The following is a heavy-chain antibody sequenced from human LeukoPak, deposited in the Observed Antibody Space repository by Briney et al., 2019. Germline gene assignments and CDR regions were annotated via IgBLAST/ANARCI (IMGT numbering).Heavy chain of an antibody. CDR2: ISSSGSTI. J-gene: IGHJ5*02. V-gene: IGHV3-48*03. D-gene: IGHD3-16*02. Sequence: GGSLRLSCVASGFTFRSYEMNWVRQAPGKGLEGVSYISSSGSTIYYADSVKGRFTISRDNAKNSLYLQMNSLRAEDTAVYYCARDSLPYDYVWGSYRFFDPWGQGTLVTVSS. CDR3: ARDSLPYDYVWGSYRFFDP. CDR1: GFTFRSYE.